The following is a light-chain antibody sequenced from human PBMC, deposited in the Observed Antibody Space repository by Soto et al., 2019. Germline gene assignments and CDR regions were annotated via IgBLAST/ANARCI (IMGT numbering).Light chain of an antibody. V-gene: IGKV3-20*01. CDR3: QQQGT. Sequence: EIVLTQSPGTLSLSPGERATLSCRASRFVSSSYVVWYQQNPGQAHRLVVYAPTRRATGIPDRFSGSGSATEYTLTISRLEAEDSAVYYCQQQGTFGQGTKLEIK. CDR1: RFVSSSY. CDR2: APT. J-gene: IGKJ2*01.